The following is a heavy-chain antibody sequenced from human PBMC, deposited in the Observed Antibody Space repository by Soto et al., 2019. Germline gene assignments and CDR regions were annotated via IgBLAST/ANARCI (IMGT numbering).Heavy chain of an antibody. J-gene: IGHJ5*02. CDR2: IYNGGST. CDR1: GGSISTVYYC. D-gene: IGHD6-6*01. Sequence: TTETLSLTCTFSGGSISTVYYCWSWVRQPPDKGLEWIGHIYNGGSTFYHASLKSRLTISVDTSKNQLSLKLSSVTAADPAVYYCARERPDGARLDHPGQRTLVSGSS. CDR3: ARERPDGARLDH. V-gene: IGHV4-30-4*01.